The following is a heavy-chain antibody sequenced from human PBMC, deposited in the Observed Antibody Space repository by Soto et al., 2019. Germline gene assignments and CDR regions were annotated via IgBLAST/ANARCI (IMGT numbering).Heavy chain of an antibody. J-gene: IGHJ2*01. D-gene: IGHD2-21*02. CDR2: IRSNFHGGAI. CDR1: GFTFGDYA. V-gene: IGHV3-49*03. CDR3: ARDGGTCGDGCRIGKWYFGL. Sequence: EEQLVESGGDLVEPGRSLRLSCTASGFTFGDYAMSWFRQVPGKGLEWVGLIRSNFHGGAIEYAAPVEGRFSIARDDSKSIAYLQMNSLKIEDTAVYYCARDGGTCGDGCRIGKWYFGLWGRGTLVSVSS.